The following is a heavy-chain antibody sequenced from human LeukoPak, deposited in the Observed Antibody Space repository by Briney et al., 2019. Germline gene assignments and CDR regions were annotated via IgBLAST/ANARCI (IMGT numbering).Heavy chain of an antibody. D-gene: IGHD2-2*01. Sequence: SVKVSCKASGGTFSSYAISWVRQAPGQGLEWMGRIIPILGIANYAQKFQGRVTITADKSTSTAYMELSSLRSEDTAVYYCARDSEYQGFIDYWGQGTLVTVSS. CDR1: GGTFSSYA. CDR2: IIPILGIA. J-gene: IGHJ4*02. CDR3: ARDSEYQGFIDY. V-gene: IGHV1-69*04.